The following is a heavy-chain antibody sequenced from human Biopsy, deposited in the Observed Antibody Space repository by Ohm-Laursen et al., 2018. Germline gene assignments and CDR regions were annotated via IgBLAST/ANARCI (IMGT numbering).Heavy chain of an antibody. J-gene: IGHJ4*02. CDR2: INQSGRT. CDR1: GKTFSDYY. Sequence: TLSLTWEVYGKTFSDYYWSWIRQPPGKGLEWIGQINQSGRTNYNPPLKSRVNISADKSNNQFSLKLTSVTSADTAVYFCGNEVHGRDYWGPGALVTVSS. V-gene: IGHV4-34*08. D-gene: IGHD2-15*01. CDR3: GNEVHGRDY.